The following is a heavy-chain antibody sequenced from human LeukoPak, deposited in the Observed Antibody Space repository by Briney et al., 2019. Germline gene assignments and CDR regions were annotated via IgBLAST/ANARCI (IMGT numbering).Heavy chain of an antibody. CDR1: GGSISSGGYS. CDR2: IYHSGST. CDR3: AREGDDYGEVDP. Sequence: SETLSLTCAVSGGSISSGGYSWSWIRQPPGKGLEWIGYIYHSGSTYYNPSLKSRVTISVDRSKNQFSLKLSSVTAADTAVYYCAREGDDYGEVDPWGQGTLVTVSS. D-gene: IGHD4-17*01. V-gene: IGHV4-30-2*01. J-gene: IGHJ5*02.